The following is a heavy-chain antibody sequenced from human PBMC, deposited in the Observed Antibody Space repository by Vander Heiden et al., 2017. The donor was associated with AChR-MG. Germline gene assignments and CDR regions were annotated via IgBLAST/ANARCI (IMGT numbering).Heavy chain of an antibody. V-gene: IGHV1-69*01. CDR3: ASMGTGPAAGGYYYYGMDV. CDR2: IIPIFGTA. D-gene: IGHD2-2*01. J-gene: IGHJ6*02. Sequence: QVQLVQSGAEVKKPGSSVKVSCKASGGTFSSSAISWVRQAPGQGLEWMGGIIPIFGTANYAQKFQGRVTITADESTSTAYMELNSLRSVDTAVYYCASMGTGPAAGGYYYYGMDVWGQGTTVTVSS. CDR1: GGTFSSSA.